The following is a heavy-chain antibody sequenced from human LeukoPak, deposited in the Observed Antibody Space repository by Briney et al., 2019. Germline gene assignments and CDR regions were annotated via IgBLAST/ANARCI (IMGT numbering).Heavy chain of an antibody. Sequence: PGGSLRLSCAASRFTFSNAWMSSVRQAPGKGLEWLGRIKSKTEGGTTDYAAPVKGRFTISRDDSKNTVYLQMNRLITEDTAVYYCTTDPTYWGQGTLVTVSS. CDR3: TTDPTY. CDR1: RFTFSNAW. J-gene: IGHJ4*02. CDR2: IKSKTEGGTT. V-gene: IGHV3-15*01.